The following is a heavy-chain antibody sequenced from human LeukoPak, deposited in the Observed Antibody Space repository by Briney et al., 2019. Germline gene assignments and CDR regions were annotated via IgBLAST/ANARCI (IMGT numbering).Heavy chain of an antibody. J-gene: IGHJ4*02. CDR3: ARGGYCSGGSCPHTFDY. CDR2: IWYDGSNK. D-gene: IGHD2-15*01. CDR1: GFTFSSYG. V-gene: IGHV3-33*01. Sequence: PGGSLRLSCAASGFTFSSYGMHWVRQAPGKGLEWVAVIWYDGSNKYYADSLKGRFTISRDNSKNTLYLQMNSLRAEDTAVYYCARGGYCSGGSCPHTFDYWGQGTLVTVSS.